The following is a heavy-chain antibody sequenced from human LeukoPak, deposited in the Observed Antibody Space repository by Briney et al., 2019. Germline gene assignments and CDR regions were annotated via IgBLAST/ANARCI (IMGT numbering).Heavy chain of an antibody. D-gene: IGHD2-2*01. J-gene: IGHJ4*02. V-gene: IGHV3-11*04. CDR3: ASGVCSSTSCLIEY. CDR2: ISGSGTTI. Sequence: GGSLRLSCAASGFTFSDYYMSWIRQAPGRGLEWLSHISGSGTTIYYADSVKGRFPISRDNSKNTLYLQMNSLRAEDTAVYYCASGVCSSTSCLIEYWGQGTLVTVSS. CDR1: GFTFSDYY.